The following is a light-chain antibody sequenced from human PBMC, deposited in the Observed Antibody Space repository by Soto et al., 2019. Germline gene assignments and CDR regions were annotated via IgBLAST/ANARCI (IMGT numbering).Light chain of an antibody. V-gene: IGKV3-11*01. CDR1: QSVSSY. CDR2: DAS. J-gene: IGKJ5*01. CDR3: QQRSNWPT. Sequence: IVLTQSPATLSLSPGERATLSCRASQSVSSYLAWYQQKPGQAPRLLIYDASNRATGIPARFSGSGYGTDVTLTIRSLEPEDFAVYYCQQRSNWPTFGQGTRREI.